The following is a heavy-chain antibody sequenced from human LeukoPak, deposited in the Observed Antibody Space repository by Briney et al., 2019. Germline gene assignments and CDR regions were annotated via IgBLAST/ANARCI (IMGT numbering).Heavy chain of an antibody. CDR2: INTNTGNP. J-gene: IGHJ3*02. D-gene: IGHD2-15*01. Sequence: ASVKVSCKASGYTFTSYAMNWVRQAPGRGLEWMGWINTNTGNPTYAQGFTGRFVFSLDTSVSTAYLQISSLKAEDTAVYYCARVRYCSGGSCYLNDAFDIWGQGTMVTVSS. V-gene: IGHV7-4-1*02. CDR3: ARVRYCSGGSCYLNDAFDI. CDR1: GYTFTSYA.